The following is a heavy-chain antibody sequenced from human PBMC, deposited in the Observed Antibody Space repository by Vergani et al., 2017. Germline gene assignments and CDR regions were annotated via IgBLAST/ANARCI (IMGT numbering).Heavy chain of an antibody. CDR3: ARYQLLYGAFDI. D-gene: IGHD2-2*02. J-gene: IGHJ3*02. CDR1: GFTFSSYW. Sequence: EVQLVESGGGLVQPVGSLRLSCAASGFTFSSYWMHWVRQAPGKGLVWVSRINSDGSSTSYADSVKGRFTISRDNAKNTLYLQMNSLRAEDTAVYYCARYQLLYGAFDIWGQGTMVTVSS. CDR2: INSDGSST. V-gene: IGHV3-74*01.